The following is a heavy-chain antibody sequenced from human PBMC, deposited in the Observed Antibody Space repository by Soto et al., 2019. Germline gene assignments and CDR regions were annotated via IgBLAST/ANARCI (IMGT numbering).Heavy chain of an antibody. CDR2: MNPNSGNT. J-gene: IGHJ6*02. Sequence: GTSVKASSKTPGYALTSYDISWVRQATGQGLEWMGWMNPNSGNTGYAQKFQGRVTMTRNTSISTAYMDLSSLRSEDTAVYYCGIEVESWGMDVWVQGPTVTVSS. V-gene: IGHV1-8*01. D-gene: IGHD2-2*01. CDR1: GYALTSYD. CDR3: GIEVESWGMDV.